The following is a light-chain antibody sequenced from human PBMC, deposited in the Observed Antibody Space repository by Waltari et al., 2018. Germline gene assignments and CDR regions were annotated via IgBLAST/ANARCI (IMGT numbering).Light chain of an antibody. J-gene: IGLJ1*01. Sequence: QSALTQPASVSGSPGQSIPIPCTGTSSDIGGYNYFPWYQQHPGKAPKLMIYEVSNRPAGVSNRFSGSKSGNTASLTISGLQAEDEADYYCSSYTSRSTRYVFGTGTQVTVL. CDR1: SSDIGGYNY. V-gene: IGLV2-14*01. CDR3: SSYTSRSTRYV. CDR2: EVS.